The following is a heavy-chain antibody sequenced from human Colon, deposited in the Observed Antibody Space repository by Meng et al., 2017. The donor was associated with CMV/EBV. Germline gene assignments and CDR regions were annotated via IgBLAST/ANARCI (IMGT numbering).Heavy chain of an antibody. D-gene: IGHD4-11*01. CDR3: AGDPGLPNGMDV. Sequence: GESLKISCAASGFIVSSNSMSWVRQAPGRGLEWVSVIYRGGSTYYTDSVKGRFTISRDNSKNTLNLQMNGLRADDTAAYYCAGDPGLPNGMDVWGQGTTVTVSS. CDR1: GFIVSSNS. V-gene: IGHV3-53*01. J-gene: IGHJ6*02. CDR2: IYRGGST.